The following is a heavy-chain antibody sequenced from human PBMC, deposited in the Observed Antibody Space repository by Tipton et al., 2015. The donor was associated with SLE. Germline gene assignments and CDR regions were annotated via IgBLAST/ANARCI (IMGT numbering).Heavy chain of an antibody. CDR2: IRSDGRNN. Sequence: GSLRLSCAASGFTFSSYGMHWVRQAPGKGLEWVAFIRSDGRNNYYADSVKGRFTISRDNAKNSLYLQMNSLRAEDTAVYYCARVYQLRSYGMDFWGQGTTVTVSS. CDR3: ARVYQLRSYGMDF. V-gene: IGHV3-30*02. J-gene: IGHJ6*02. CDR1: GFTFSSYG. D-gene: IGHD2-2*01.